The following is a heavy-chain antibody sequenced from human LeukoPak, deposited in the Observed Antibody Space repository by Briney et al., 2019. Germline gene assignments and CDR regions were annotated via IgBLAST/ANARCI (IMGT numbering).Heavy chain of an antibody. CDR2: ISTYNGNT. V-gene: IGHV1-18*01. CDR3: ARSGYPLYYFDY. D-gene: IGHD3-22*01. Sequence: ASVKVSCKASGYTFTSYGISWVRQAPGQGLEWMGWISTYNGNTNYAQKVQGRVTMTTDTSTSTAYMELRSLRSDDTAVYYCARSGYPLYYFDYWGQGTLVTVSS. CDR1: GYTFTSYG. J-gene: IGHJ4*02.